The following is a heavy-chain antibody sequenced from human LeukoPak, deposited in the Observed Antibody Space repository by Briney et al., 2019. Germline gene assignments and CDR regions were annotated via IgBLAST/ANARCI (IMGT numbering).Heavy chain of an antibody. CDR2: INSDGSST. Sequence: GGSLRLSCAASGFTFDDYGMSWVRQAPGKGLVWVSRINSDGSSTSYADSVKGRFTISRDNAKNTPYLQMNSLRAEDTAVYYCAREYCSGGSCLDAFDIWGQGTMVTVSS. J-gene: IGHJ3*02. V-gene: IGHV3-74*01. CDR3: AREYCSGGSCLDAFDI. CDR1: GFTFDDYG. D-gene: IGHD2-15*01.